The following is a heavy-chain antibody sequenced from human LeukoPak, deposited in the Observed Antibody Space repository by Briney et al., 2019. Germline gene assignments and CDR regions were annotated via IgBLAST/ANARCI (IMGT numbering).Heavy chain of an antibody. V-gene: IGHV3-30*04. CDR3: ARDRRYCSGGSCYFDYFFDY. CDR2: LSYDGSIN. Sequence: PGGSLRLSCAASGFTFNSYAVHWVRQAPGKGLEWVAVLSYDGSINFYSASVKGRFTISRDNSKNTLYLQMNGLRADDTALYFCARDRRYCSGGSCYFDYFFDYWGQGTLVTVSS. J-gene: IGHJ4*02. CDR1: GFTFNSYA. D-gene: IGHD2-15*01.